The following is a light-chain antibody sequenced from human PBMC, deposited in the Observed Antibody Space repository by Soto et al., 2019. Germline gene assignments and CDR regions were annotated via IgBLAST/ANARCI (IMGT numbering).Light chain of an antibody. CDR2: AAS. CDR1: QSISSY. Sequence: DIQMTQSPSSLSASVGDRVTITCRASQSISSYLNWYQQKPGKAPKPLIYAASSLQSGVPSRFSGSGSGTDFTLTISSLQPEDFAPYYCQQSYSTPYTFGQGTKLEIK. V-gene: IGKV1-39*01. J-gene: IGKJ2*01. CDR3: QQSYSTPYT.